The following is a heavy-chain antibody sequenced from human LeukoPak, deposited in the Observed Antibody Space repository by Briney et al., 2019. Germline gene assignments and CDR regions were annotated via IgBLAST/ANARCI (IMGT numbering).Heavy chain of an antibody. J-gene: IGHJ4*02. CDR2: ISYIGSA. CDR3: ARRKIVATDYYFDY. Sequence: SETLSLTCAVSADSFSSHYWTWIRQSPGKGLEWIGYISYIGSANYNPSLKSRVTISIDTSKNQFSLKLRSVTAADTAVYYCARRKIVATDYYFDYWGQGTLVTVSS. V-gene: IGHV4-59*11. CDR1: ADSFSSHY. D-gene: IGHD5-12*01.